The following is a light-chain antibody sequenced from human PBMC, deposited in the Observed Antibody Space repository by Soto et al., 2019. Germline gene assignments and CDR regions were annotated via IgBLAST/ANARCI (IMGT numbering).Light chain of an antibody. CDR1: SSDVGGYNH. CDR2: DVS. CDR3: QSYDSSLSAYV. J-gene: IGLJ1*01. V-gene: IGLV2-11*01. Sequence: QSVLTQPRSVSGSPGQSVTISCTGTSSDVGGYNHVSWYQQHPGKVPKFMIYDVSKRPSGVPDRFSGSKSGNTASLTISGLQAEDEADYYCQSYDSSLSAYVFGTGTKLTVL.